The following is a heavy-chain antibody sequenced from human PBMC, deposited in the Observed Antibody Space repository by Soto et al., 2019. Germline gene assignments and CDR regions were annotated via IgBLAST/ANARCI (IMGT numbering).Heavy chain of an antibody. CDR1: GYTFTGYY. Sequence: GASVKVSCKASGYTFTGYYMHWVRQAPGQGLEWMGWINPNSGGTNYAQKFQGRVTMTRDTSISTAYMELSRLRSDDTAVHYCARGGIFGVVIYWFDPWGQGTLVTVSS. CDR3: ARGGIFGVVIYWFDP. CDR2: INPNSGGT. V-gene: IGHV1-2*02. D-gene: IGHD3-3*01. J-gene: IGHJ5*02.